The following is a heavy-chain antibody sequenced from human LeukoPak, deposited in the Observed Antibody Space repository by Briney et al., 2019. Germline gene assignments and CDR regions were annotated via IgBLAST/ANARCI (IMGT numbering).Heavy chain of an antibody. CDR2: IYYSGST. Sequence: SETLSLTCTVSGGSINSYYWSWIRQPPGKGLEWIAYIYYSGSTNYNPSLKSRVTISVDTSKNQFSLKLGSVTAADTAVYFCARNNYVTHFYGLDVWGQGTTVTVSS. CDR1: GGSINSYY. V-gene: IGHV4-59*01. J-gene: IGHJ6*02. D-gene: IGHD4-11*01. CDR3: ARNNYVTHFYGLDV.